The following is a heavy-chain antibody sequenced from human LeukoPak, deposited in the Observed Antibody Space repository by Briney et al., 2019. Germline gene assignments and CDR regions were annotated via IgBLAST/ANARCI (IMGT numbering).Heavy chain of an antibody. V-gene: IGHV1-8*01. CDR2: MNPNSGNT. J-gene: IGHJ5*02. CDR3: ARNKGSSSWVNWFDP. CDR1: GYTFTSYD. D-gene: IGHD2-2*01. Sequence: ASVKVSCKASGYTFTSYDINWVRQATGQGLEWMGWMNPNSGNTSYAQKFQGRVTMTTDTPTSTDYMELRSLRSDDTAVYYCARNKGSSSWVNWFDPWGQGTRVTVSS.